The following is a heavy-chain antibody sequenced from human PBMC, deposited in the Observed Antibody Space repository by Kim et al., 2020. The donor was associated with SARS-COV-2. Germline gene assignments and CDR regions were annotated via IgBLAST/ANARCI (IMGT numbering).Heavy chain of an antibody. D-gene: IGHD3-16*01. CDR1: GGSISSYY. V-gene: IGHV4-59*08. CDR2: IYYSGST. CDR3: ARGKGGLRHYFDY. Sequence: SETLSLTCTVSGGSISSYYWSWIRQPPGKGLEWIGYIYYSGSTNYNPSLKSRVTISVDTSKNQFSLKLSSVTAADTAVYYCARGKGGLRHYFDYWGQGTLVTVSS. J-gene: IGHJ4*02.